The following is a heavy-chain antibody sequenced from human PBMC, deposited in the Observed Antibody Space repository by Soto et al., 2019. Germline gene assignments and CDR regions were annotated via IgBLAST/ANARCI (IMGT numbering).Heavy chain of an antibody. J-gene: IGHJ4*02. CDR1: GFTFSSYA. Sequence: HPGGSLRLSCSASGFTFSSYAMHWVRQAPGKGLEWVAVISYDGSNKYYADSVKGRFTISRDNSKNTLYLQMNSLGAEDTAVYYCARELGAVAGTVTRYWGQGTLVTVSS. CDR2: ISYDGSNK. D-gene: IGHD6-19*01. CDR3: ARELGAVAGTVTRY. V-gene: IGHV3-30-3*01.